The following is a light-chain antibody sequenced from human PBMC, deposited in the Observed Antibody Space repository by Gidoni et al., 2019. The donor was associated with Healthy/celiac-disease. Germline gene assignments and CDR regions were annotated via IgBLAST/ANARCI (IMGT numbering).Light chain of an antibody. J-gene: IGKJ3*01. Sequence: DIQMTQSPSSLSASVGDRVTITCRASQSISSYLNWYQQKPGKAPKLLIYAASSLQSGVPSRFSGSGSGTDFTLTISSLQPEDFATYYCKQSYSTLFTFGPGTKVDIK. CDR3: KQSYSTLFT. CDR1: QSISSY. V-gene: IGKV1-39*01. CDR2: AAS.